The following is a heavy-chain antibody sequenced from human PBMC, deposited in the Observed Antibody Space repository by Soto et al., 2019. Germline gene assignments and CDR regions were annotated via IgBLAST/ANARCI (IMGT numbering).Heavy chain of an antibody. CDR1: GFTFSSYA. Sequence: QVQLVESGAGVVQPGRSLRLSCAASGFTFSSYAMHLVRQAPGKGLALVAVISYDGSKKYYADSVNGRFTISRDNSKNARYLGMSSLRAEDMAVYYCPRRADPDYFDCWGQGTVVIVSS. D-gene: IGHD6-19*01. V-gene: IGHV3-30-3*01. CDR3: PRRADPDYFDC. CDR2: ISYDGSKK. J-gene: IGHJ4*02.